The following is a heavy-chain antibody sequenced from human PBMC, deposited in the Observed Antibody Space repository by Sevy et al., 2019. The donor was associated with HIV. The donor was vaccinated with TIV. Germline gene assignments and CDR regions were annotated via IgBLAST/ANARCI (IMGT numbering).Heavy chain of an antibody. CDR1: GGSISSSSYY. CDR2: IYYSGST. D-gene: IGHD3-22*01. CDR3: ARQTYYETSGYPYYFDY. Sequence: SETLSLTCTVSGGSISSSSYYWGWIRQPPGKGLEWIGSIYYSGSTYYNTSLKSRVTKSVDTSKNQFSLKLSSVTAADTAVYYCARQTYYETSGYPYYFDYWGQGTLVTVSS. V-gene: IGHV4-39*01. J-gene: IGHJ4*02.